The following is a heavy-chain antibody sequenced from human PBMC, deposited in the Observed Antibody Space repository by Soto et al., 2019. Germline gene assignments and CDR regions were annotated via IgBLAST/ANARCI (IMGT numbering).Heavy chain of an antibody. Sequence: GGSLRLSCAASGFTFSSYEMNWVRQAPGKGLEWVSYISSSGSTIYYADSVKGRFTISRDNAKNSLYLQMNSLRAEDTAVYYCARDFLLGGDFHNYYGMDVWGQGATVTVSS. V-gene: IGHV3-48*03. CDR2: ISSSGSTI. J-gene: IGHJ6*02. D-gene: IGHD3-16*01. CDR3: ARDFLLGGDFHNYYGMDV. CDR1: GFTFSSYE.